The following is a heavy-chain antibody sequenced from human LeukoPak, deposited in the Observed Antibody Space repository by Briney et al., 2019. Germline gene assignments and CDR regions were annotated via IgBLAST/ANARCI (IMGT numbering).Heavy chain of an antibody. D-gene: IGHD3-22*01. V-gene: IGHV3-7*01. CDR1: GFTFSSYW. CDR3: ASYGNTDYYDSSGYYPYY. Sequence: GGSLRLSCAASGFTFSSYWMSWVRQAPGKGLEWVANIKQDGSETYYVDCVKGRFPPSRDNAQTSLYLQMNSLRAEDTAVYYCASYGNTDYYDSSGYYPYYWGQGTLVTVSS. CDR2: IKQDGSET. J-gene: IGHJ4*02.